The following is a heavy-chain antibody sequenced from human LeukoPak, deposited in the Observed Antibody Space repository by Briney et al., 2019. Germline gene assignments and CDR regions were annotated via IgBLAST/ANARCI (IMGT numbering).Heavy chain of an antibody. CDR3: ARAISHSYVYYFDS. Sequence: SQTLSLTCAISVDSVSSNRVSWNWIRQSPSGGLGWLGRIYYVSKWYKEYAVSVKSRLTMNLARSNNMGYLKQRAVTPEASAAYYCARAISHSYVYYFDSWGQGALVTVSS. J-gene: IGHJ4*02. CDR1: VDSVSSNRVS. D-gene: IGHD3-16*01. CDR2: IYYVSKWYK. V-gene: IGHV6-1*01.